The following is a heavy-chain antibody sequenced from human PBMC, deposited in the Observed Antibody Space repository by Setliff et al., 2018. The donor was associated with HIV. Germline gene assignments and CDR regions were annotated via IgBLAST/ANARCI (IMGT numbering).Heavy chain of an antibody. Sequence: ASVKVSCKASGYTFSSYGVSWVRQAPGQGLEWMGWISAYNDNTNYAQKLQGRVTMTTDTSTSTAYMELRSLRSDDTAVYYCARDLGINPQGWFDPWGQGTLV. D-gene: IGHD3-16*01. CDR1: GYTFSSYG. J-gene: IGHJ5*02. CDR2: ISAYNDNT. CDR3: ARDLGINPQGWFDP. V-gene: IGHV1-18*01.